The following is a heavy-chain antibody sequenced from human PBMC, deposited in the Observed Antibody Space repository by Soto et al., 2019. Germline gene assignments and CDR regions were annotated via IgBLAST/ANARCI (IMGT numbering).Heavy chain of an antibody. V-gene: IGHV3-30*18. D-gene: IGHD6-13*01. CDR3: AKDLFRQQLANFDY. CDR1: GFTFSSYG. CDR2: ISYDGSNK. J-gene: IGHJ4*02. Sequence: QVQLVESGGGVVQPGRSLSLSCAASGFTFSSYGMHWVRQAPGKGLEWVAVISYDGSNKYYADSVKGRFTISRDNSKNTLYLQMNSLRAEDTAVYYCAKDLFRQQLANFDYWGQGTLVTVSS.